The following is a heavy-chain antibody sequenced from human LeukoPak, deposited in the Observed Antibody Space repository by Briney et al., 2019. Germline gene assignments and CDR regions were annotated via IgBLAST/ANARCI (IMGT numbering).Heavy chain of an antibody. CDR1: GGTFSSYA. CDR3: ARDTGPYCSSTSCYALDY. D-gene: IGHD2-2*01. Sequence: ASVKVPCKASGGTFSSYAISWVRQAPGQGLEWMGGIIPIFGTANYAQKFQGRVTITADESTSTAYMELSSLRSEDTAVYYCARDTGPYCSSTSCYALDYWGQGTLVTVSS. V-gene: IGHV1-69*01. CDR2: IIPIFGTA. J-gene: IGHJ4*02.